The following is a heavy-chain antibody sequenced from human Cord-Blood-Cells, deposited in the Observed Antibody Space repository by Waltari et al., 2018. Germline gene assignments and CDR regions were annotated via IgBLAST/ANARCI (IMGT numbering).Heavy chain of an antibody. CDR2: INHSGST. Sequence: QVQLQQWGAGLLKPSETMSLTCAVYGGSFSGYYWSWIRQPPGKGREWIGEINHSGSTNYNPSLKSRVTISVDTSKSQFSLKRSSVTAADTAVYYCARGELIAAAYYFDYWGQGTLVTVSS. D-gene: IGHD6-13*01. CDR3: ARGELIAAAYYFDY. V-gene: IGHV4-34*01. J-gene: IGHJ4*02. CDR1: GGSFSGYY.